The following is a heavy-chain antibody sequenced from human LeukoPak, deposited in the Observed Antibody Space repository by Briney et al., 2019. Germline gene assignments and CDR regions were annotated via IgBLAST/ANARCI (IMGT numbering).Heavy chain of an antibody. CDR1: AFTFSTYA. D-gene: IGHD6-13*01. CDR3: GTAAGRGLYFDY. V-gene: IGHV3-23*05. CDR2: IDSSGGST. Sequence: GGSLRLSCAASAFTFSTYAMSWVRQAPGKGLEWVSAIDSSGGSTYSADSVKGRFTISRDNSKNMLYLQMDSLRAEDTAAYYCGTAAGRGLYFDYWGQGTLVTVSS. J-gene: IGHJ4*02.